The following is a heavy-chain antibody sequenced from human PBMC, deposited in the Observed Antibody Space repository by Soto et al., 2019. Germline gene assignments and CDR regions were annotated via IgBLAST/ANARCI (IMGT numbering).Heavy chain of an antibody. V-gene: IGHV3-30*04. J-gene: IGHJ4*02. Sequence: GGSLRHSFAASVFTFSHYTMHWVLQAPGKGLEWVALISYDEIDKYFADAVKGRFTISRDNSKNTLYLQMDSLRAEDTAVYYCAGRSGSSDYWGRGTLVTVSS. CDR1: VFTFSHYT. CDR3: AGRSGSSDY. D-gene: IGHD3-10*01. CDR2: ISYDEIDK.